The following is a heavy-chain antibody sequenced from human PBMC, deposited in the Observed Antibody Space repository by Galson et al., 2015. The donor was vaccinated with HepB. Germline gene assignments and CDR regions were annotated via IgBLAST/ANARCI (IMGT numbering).Heavy chain of an antibody. CDR1: GFTFSSYS. Sequence: SLRLSCAASGFTFSSYSMNWVRQAPGKGLEWVSSISSSSAYIYYADSVKGRFTISRDNAKNSLYLQMNSLRAEDTGVYYCARSTGAAGGLAFDYWGQGTLVTVSS. CDR2: ISSSSAYI. CDR3: ARSTGAAGGLAFDY. V-gene: IGHV3-21*01. D-gene: IGHD6-13*01. J-gene: IGHJ4*02.